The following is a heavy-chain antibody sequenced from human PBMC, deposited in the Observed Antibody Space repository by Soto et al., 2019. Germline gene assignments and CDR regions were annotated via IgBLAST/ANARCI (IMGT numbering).Heavy chain of an antibody. CDR1: GGSISSGGYY. J-gene: IGHJ5*02. CDR3: ARVKGYSSSWYRWFDP. V-gene: IGHV4-31*03. CDR2: IYYSGST. Sequence: QVQLQESGPGLVKPSQTLSLTCTVSGGSISSGGYYWSWIRQHPGKGLEWIGYIYYSGSTYYNPPLKRRFTISVDTSKNQFSLKLSSVTAADTAVYYCARVKGYSSSWYRWFDPWGQGTLVTVSS. D-gene: IGHD6-13*01.